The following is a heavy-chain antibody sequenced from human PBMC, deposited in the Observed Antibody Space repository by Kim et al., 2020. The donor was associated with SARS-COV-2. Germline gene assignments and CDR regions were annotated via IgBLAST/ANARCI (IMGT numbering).Heavy chain of an antibody. CDR3: ATARRVGASQGAFDI. CDR2: FDPEDGET. V-gene: IGHV1-24*01. CDR1: GYTLTELS. D-gene: IGHD1-26*01. Sequence: ASVKVSPKVSGYTLTELSMHWVRQAPGKGLEWMGGFDPEDGETIYAQKFQGRVTMTEDTSTDTAYMELSSLRSEDTAVYYCATARRVGASQGAFDIWGQGTMVTVSS. J-gene: IGHJ3*02.